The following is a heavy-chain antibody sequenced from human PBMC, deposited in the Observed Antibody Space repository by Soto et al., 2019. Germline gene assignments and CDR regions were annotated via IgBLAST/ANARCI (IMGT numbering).Heavy chain of an antibody. J-gene: IGHJ6*02. CDR3: ARGSGSRVRDYYYGMDV. Sequence: QVQLVQSGAEVKMPGSSVKVSCKASGGIFSTYVITWVRQAPGQGLEWMGGVIPMVGTTNYAQKFQGRVTITADESTSTTYMELSSLRSEDTAMYYCARGSGSRVRDYYYGMDVWGQGTTVTVSS. CDR2: VIPMVGTT. CDR1: GGIFSTYV. V-gene: IGHV1-69*01. D-gene: IGHD1-1*01.